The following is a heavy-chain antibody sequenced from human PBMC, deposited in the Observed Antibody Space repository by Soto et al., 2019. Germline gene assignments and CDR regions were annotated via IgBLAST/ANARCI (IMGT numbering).Heavy chain of an antibody. J-gene: IGHJ5*02. Sequence: SETLSLTCTVSGASISGYYWSWIRKSAGKGLEWIGRIYATGTTDYNPSLKSRVMMSVDTSKKQFSLKLRSVTAADTAVYYCVRDGTKTLRDWFDPWGQGIPVTVSS. CDR1: GASISGYY. CDR2: IYATGTT. V-gene: IGHV4-4*07. D-gene: IGHD1-1*01. CDR3: VRDGTKTLRDWFDP.